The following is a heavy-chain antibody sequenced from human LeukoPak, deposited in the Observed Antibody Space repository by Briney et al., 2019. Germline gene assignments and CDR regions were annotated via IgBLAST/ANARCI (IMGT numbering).Heavy chain of an antibody. CDR3: ARDLRITIFGVPMVYYGMDV. V-gene: IGHV1-2*02. CDR2: INPKSGGT. J-gene: IGHJ6*02. Sequence: ASVKVCCKAAGYTFTGYYMHWVREAPGPGLDLKGWINPKSGGTKYSKKFQGRVTMTRVTSISTASKELRRLRSDDTGVYYCARDLRITIFGVPMVYYGMDVWGQGTTVTVSS. CDR1: GYTFTGYY. D-gene: IGHD3-3*01.